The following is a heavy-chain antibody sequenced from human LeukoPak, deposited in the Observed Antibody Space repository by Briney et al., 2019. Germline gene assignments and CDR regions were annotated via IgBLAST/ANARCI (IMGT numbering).Heavy chain of an antibody. Sequence: ASVKVSCKASGYTFTSYYMHWVRQAPGQGLGWMGIINPSGGSTSYAQKFQGRVTMTRDTSTSTVYMELSSLRSEDTAVYYCARAPRSNVVPAAINFDYWGQGTLVTVSS. D-gene: IGHD2-2*02. V-gene: IGHV1-46*01. CDR2: INPSGGST. CDR3: ARAPRSNVVPAAINFDY. J-gene: IGHJ4*02. CDR1: GYTFTSYY.